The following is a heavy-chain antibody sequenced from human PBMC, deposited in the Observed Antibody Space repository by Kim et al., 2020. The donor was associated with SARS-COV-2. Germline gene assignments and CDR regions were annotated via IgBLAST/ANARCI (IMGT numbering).Heavy chain of an antibody. CDR2: IYPGDSDT. D-gene: IGHD2-15*01. CDR3: ARLLCSGGSCYSDDAFDI. J-gene: IGHJ3*02. Sequence: GESLKISCKGSGYSFTSYWIGWVRQMPGKGLEWMGIIYPGDSDTRYSPSFQGQVTISADKSISTAYLQWSSLKASDTAMYYCARLLCSGGSCYSDDAFDIWGQGTMVTVSS. CDR1: GYSFTSYW. V-gene: IGHV5-51*01.